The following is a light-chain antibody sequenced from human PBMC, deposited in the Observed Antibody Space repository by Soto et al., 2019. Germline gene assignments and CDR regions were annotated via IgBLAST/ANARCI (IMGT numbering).Light chain of an antibody. CDR3: SSYTSSSTLENV. Sequence: QSVLTQPASVSGSPGQSITISCTGTSSDVGGYNYVSWCQQHPGKAPKLMIYDVSNRPSGVSNRFSGSKSSNTASLTISGLQAEDEADYYCSSYTSSSTLENVFGTGTKVTVL. J-gene: IGLJ1*01. V-gene: IGLV2-14*01. CDR2: DVS. CDR1: SSDVGGYNY.